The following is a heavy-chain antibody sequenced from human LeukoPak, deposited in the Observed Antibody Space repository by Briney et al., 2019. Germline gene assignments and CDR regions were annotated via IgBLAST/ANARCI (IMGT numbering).Heavy chain of an antibody. CDR3: AAMYYYDSSGYY. D-gene: IGHD3-22*01. Sequence: ASVKVSCKASGYTFTSYDINWVRQATGQGLEWMGWINPNSGGTNYAQKFQGRVTMTRDTSISTAYMELSRLRSDDTAVYYCAAMYYYDSSGYYWGQGTLVTVSS. V-gene: IGHV1-2*02. CDR2: INPNSGGT. CDR1: GYTFTSYD. J-gene: IGHJ4*02.